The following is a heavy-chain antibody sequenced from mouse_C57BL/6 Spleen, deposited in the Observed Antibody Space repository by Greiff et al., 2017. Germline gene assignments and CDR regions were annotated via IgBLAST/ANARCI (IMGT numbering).Heavy chain of an antibody. Sequence: EVQLVESGEGLVKPGGSLKLSCAASGFTFSSYAMSWVRQTPEKRLEWVAYISSGGDYIYYADTVKGRFTISRDNARNTLYLQMSSLKSEDTAMYYCTRGGTTVVAGDYYAMDYWGQGTSVTVSS. CDR1: GFTFSSYA. CDR2: ISSGGDYI. D-gene: IGHD1-1*01. CDR3: TRGGTTVVAGDYYAMDY. V-gene: IGHV5-9-1*02. J-gene: IGHJ4*01.